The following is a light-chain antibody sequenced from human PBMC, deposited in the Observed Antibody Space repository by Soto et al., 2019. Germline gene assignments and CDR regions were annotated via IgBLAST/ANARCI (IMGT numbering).Light chain of an antibody. J-gene: IGKJ1*01. CDR2: DAS. V-gene: IGKV1-5*01. CDR1: QNINRR. Sequence: IQMTHAPSSLSASCGERVTITCRASQNINRRLAWYQQKPGKAPNLLIYDASSLESGVPARFSGGGSGTEFTLTISSLQPDDFSTFYCQQYNNYPWTFGQGTKVDIK. CDR3: QQYNNYPWT.